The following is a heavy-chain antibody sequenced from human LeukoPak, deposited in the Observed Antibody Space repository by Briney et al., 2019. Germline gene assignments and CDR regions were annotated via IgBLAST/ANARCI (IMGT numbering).Heavy chain of an antibody. V-gene: IGHV3-11*01. Sequence: GGSLRLSCAASGFTFSDYYMSWIRQAPGKGLEWVSYISSSGSTIYYADSVKGRFTISRDNAKNSLYLQVNSLRAEDTAVYYCARDFTVTTAYDYWGQGTLVTVSS. CDR3: ARDFTVTTAYDY. D-gene: IGHD4-17*01. CDR2: ISSSGSTI. CDR1: GFTFSDYY. J-gene: IGHJ4*02.